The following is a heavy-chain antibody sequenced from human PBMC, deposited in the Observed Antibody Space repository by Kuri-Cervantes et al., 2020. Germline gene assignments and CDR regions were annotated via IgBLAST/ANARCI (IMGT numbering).Heavy chain of an antibody. CDR1: GYSISSGYY. D-gene: IGHD3-10*01. CDR3: AREQYYYGSGSYLPTSYYYYYMDV. J-gene: IGHJ6*03. V-gene: IGHV4-38-2*02. CDR2: IYHSGST. Sequence: SQTLSLTCAVSGYSISSGYYWGWIRQPPGKGLEWIGSIYHSGSTYYNPSLKSRVTISVDTSKNQFSLKLSSVTAADTAVYYCAREQYYYGSGSYLPTSYYYYYMDVWGKGTTVTVSS.